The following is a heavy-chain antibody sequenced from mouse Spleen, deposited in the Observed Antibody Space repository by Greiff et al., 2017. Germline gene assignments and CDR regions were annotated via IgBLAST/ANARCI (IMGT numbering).Heavy chain of an antibody. J-gene: IGHJ2*01. D-gene: IGHD2-1*01. CDR3: ARLDGNFDY. CDR1: GFTFSSYG. Sequence: EVMLVESGGGLVKPGGSLKLSCAASGFTFSSYGMSWVRQTPEKRLEWVATISGGGSYTYYPDSVKGRFTISRDNAKNNLYLQMSSLRSEDTALYYCARLDGNFDYWGQGTTLTVSS. CDR2: ISGGGSYT. V-gene: IGHV5-9-2*01.